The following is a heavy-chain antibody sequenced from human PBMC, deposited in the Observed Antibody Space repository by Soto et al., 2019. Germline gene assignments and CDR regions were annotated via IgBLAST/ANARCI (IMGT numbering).Heavy chain of an antibody. V-gene: IGHV4-30-4*01. J-gene: IGHJ4*02. CDR3: AREGSMYYYDSSGYYGYFDY. D-gene: IGHD3-22*01. CDR1: GGSISSGDYY. Sequence: SSETLSLTCTVSGGSISSGDYYWSWIRQPPGKGLEWIGYIYYSGSTYYNPSLKSRVTISVDTSKNQFSLKLSSVTAADTAVYYCAREGSMYYYDSSGYYGYFDYWGQGTLVTVSS. CDR2: IYYSGST.